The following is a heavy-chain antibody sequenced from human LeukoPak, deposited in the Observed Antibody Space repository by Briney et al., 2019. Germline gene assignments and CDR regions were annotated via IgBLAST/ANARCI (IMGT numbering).Heavy chain of an antibody. V-gene: IGHV1-46*01. D-gene: IGHD2-2*01. Sequence: ASVKVSCKAFGYTFTSNYMHWVRQAPGQGPEWMGVISPSGGSTTYAQKFQGRVTLTRDMSTSTDYLELSSLRSEDTAVYYCARGYCSSTSCYYYYMDVWGKGTTVTISS. CDR3: ARGYCSSTSCYYYYMDV. J-gene: IGHJ6*03. CDR1: GYTFTSNY. CDR2: ISPSGGST.